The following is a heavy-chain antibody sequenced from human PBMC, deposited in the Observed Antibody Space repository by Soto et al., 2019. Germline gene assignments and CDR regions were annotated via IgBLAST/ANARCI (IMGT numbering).Heavy chain of an antibody. CDR3: AAGPTVDLWRY. V-gene: IGHV1-58*02. J-gene: IGHJ4*02. CDR1: VFTFTSSA. CDR2: IVVGSGNT. D-gene: IGHD7-27*01. Sequence: QMQLVQSGTEVKKPGTSVKVSCKASVFTFTSSAMQWVRQARGQRLEWIGWIVVGSGNTNYAQKLQARFTITRDMSTSTAYMDLSSRRSEDTAVYYCAAGPTVDLWRYWGQGTLFTVSS.